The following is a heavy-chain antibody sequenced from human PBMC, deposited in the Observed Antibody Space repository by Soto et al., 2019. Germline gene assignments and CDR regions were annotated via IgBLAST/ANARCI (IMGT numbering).Heavy chain of an antibody. D-gene: IGHD6-13*01. CDR1: GFTFSSYW. V-gene: IGHV3-7*01. J-gene: IGHJ3*02. CDR3: VRGAAAAFEI. Sequence: GGSLRLSCAASGFTFSSYWMNWVRQAPGKGLEWVANINRDGSEKYYGDSVMGRFTISKDNAKNSLCLQMNSLRAEDTAVYYCVRGAAAAFEIWGQGTMVTVSS. CDR2: INRDGSEK.